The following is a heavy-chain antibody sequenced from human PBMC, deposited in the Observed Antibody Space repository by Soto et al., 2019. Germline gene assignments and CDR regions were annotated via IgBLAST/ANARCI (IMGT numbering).Heavy chain of an antibody. CDR2: ISYDGSNK. CDR3: AAKRSGYDVYYFDY. Sequence: QVQLVESGGGVVQPGRSLRLSCAASGFTFSSYGMHWVRQAPGKGLAWVAVISYDGSNKYYADSVKGRFTISRDNSKNTLYLQMNSRRAEDTAVYYCAAKRSGYDVYYFDYWGQGTLVTVAS. CDR1: GFTFSSYG. J-gene: IGHJ4*02. D-gene: IGHD5-12*01. V-gene: IGHV3-30*03.